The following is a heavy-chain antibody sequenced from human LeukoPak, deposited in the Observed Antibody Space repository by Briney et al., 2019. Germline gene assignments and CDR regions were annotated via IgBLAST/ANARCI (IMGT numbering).Heavy chain of an antibody. Sequence: SETLSLTCTVSGGSISSNCWSWIRQPPGKGLEWIGYSCYSGPTNYNPSLKSRVTMFVDTSKNQFSLDLNSVTAADTAVYYCARGEVDLKYGMDVWGQGTTVTVS. V-gene: IGHV4-59*01. J-gene: IGHJ6*02. CDR3: ARGEVDLKYGMDV. CDR2: SCYSGPT. CDR1: GGSISSNC. D-gene: IGHD3/OR15-3a*01.